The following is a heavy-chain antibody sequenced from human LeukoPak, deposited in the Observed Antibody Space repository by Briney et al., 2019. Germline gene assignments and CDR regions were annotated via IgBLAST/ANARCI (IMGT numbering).Heavy chain of an antibody. CDR2: INHSGST. V-gene: IGHV4-31*03. D-gene: IGHD6-19*01. J-gene: IGHJ4*02. Sequence: SETLSLTCTVSGGSISSGGYYWSWIRQPPGKGLEWIGEINHSGSTNYNPSLKSRVTISVDTSKNQFSLKLSSVTAADTAVYYCARGVAGSSVDYWGQGTLVTVSS. CDR3: ARGVAGSSVDY. CDR1: GGSISSGGYY.